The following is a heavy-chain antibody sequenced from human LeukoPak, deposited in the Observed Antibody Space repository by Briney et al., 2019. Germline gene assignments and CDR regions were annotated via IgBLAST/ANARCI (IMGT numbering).Heavy chain of an antibody. V-gene: IGHV3-33*01. Sequence: GSLRLSCAASGFTFSNYGMHWVRQAPGKGPEWVAVIWSDGSNKHYADSAKGRFTISRDNARNSLYLQMNSLRAEDTAVYYCARHYYDSSGYYKGDYWGQGTLVTVSS. D-gene: IGHD3-22*01. CDR2: IWSDGSNK. CDR3: ARHYYDSSGYYKGDY. CDR1: GFTFSNYG. J-gene: IGHJ4*02.